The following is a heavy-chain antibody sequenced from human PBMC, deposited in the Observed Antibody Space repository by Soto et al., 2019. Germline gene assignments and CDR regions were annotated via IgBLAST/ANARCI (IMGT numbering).Heavy chain of an antibody. CDR3: DRVQKAYYYDSGRKKNWFDA. J-gene: IGHJ5*02. D-gene: IGHD3-10*01. CDR2: IYYSGST. Sequence: PSETLSLTCTVSGGSISSGDYYWSWIRQPPGKGLEWIGYIYYSGSTYYNPSLKSRVTISVDTSKNQFSLKLSSVTAADTAVYYCDRVQKAYYYDSGRKKNWFDAWGKGTLVTVSS. CDR1: GGSISSGDYY. V-gene: IGHV4-30-4*01.